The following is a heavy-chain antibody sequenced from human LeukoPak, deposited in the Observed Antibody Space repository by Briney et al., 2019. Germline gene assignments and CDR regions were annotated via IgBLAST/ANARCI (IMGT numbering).Heavy chain of an antibody. CDR1: GASISPYH. CDR3: ARGRLGGSGSYYNVLDY. CDR2: IYYTGST. J-gene: IGHJ4*02. D-gene: IGHD3-10*01. V-gene: IGHV4-59*12. Sequence: SETLSLTCTVSGASISPYHWSWIRQPPGKGLEWLGYIYYTGSTNYNPSLKSRVTISVDTSRNQFSLKLSSVTAADTAVYYCARGRLGGSGSYYNVLDYWGQGTLVTVSS.